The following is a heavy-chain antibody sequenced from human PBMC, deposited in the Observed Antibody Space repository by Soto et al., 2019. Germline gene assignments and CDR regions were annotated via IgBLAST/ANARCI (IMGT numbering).Heavy chain of an antibody. CDR3: ERGSAFSGLDY. J-gene: IGHJ4*02. Sequence: PGGSLRLSCAVSEVIFSGYSLNWVRQAPGKGLEWVSSIGTSGSYIYDTDSVKGRFTISRDNTKDSLYLQMNSLRAEDTAIYYSERGSAFSGLDYWGQGTPVTVSS. V-gene: IGHV3-21*01. CDR2: IGTSGSYI. D-gene: IGHD2-15*01. CDR1: EVIFSGYS.